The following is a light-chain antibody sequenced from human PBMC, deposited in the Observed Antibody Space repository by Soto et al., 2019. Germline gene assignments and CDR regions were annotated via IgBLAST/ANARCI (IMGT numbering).Light chain of an antibody. CDR3: QQRSAWPLIT. J-gene: IGKJ5*01. CDR2: DAS. V-gene: IGKV3-11*01. CDR1: QSISSD. Sequence: EIVMTQSPATLSVSPGERATLSCRASQSISSDVAWYQQKPGQAPRLLIDDASVRATGIPDRFSGSGSGTDYTLTISSLLPEDFSLYYCQQRSAWPLITFGQGTRLEIK.